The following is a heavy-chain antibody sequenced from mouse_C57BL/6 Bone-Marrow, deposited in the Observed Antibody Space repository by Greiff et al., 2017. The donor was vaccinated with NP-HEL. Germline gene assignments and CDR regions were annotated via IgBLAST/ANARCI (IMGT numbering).Heavy chain of an antibody. J-gene: IGHJ3*01. CDR3: AKSFPCYSNAWFAY. Sequence: VQLQQPGAELVRPGSSVKLSCKASGYTFTSYWMHWVKQRPIQGLEWIGNIDPSDSETHYTQKFKDKATLTVDKSSSTAYMQLSSLTSEDSAVYYCAKSFPCYSNAWFAYWGQGTRVTVSA. D-gene: IGHD2-5*01. V-gene: IGHV1-52*01. CDR2: IDPSDSET. CDR1: GYTFTSYW.